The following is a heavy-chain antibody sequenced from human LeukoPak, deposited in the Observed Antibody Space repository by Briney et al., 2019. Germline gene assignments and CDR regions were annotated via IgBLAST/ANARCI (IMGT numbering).Heavy chain of an antibody. CDR1: GFTLSSYG. CDR2: ISYDGSNK. J-gene: IGHJ5*02. D-gene: IGHD6-19*01. V-gene: IGHV3-30*18. Sequence: GGSLRLSCAASGFTLSSYGMHWVRQAPGKGLEWVAMISYDGSNKQYTDFVKGRFTISRDNSKNTLYLQMNSLRAEDTAVYHCAKDLYSSGWYNYFDPWGQGALVTVSS. CDR3: AKDLYSSGWYNYFDP.